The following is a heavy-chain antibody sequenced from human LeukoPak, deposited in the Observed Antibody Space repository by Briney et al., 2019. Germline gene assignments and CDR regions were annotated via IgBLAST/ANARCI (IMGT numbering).Heavy chain of an antibody. CDR1: GYTFTGYY. Sequence: ASVKVSCKASGYTFTGYYMHWVRQAPGQGLEWMGIINPSGGSTSYAQKFQGRVTMTRDMSTSTVYMELSSLRSEDTAVYYCARDQARYSSGWYEYYFDYWGQGTLVTVSS. CDR3: ARDQARYSSGWYEYYFDY. J-gene: IGHJ4*02. V-gene: IGHV1-46*01. D-gene: IGHD6-19*01. CDR2: INPSGGST.